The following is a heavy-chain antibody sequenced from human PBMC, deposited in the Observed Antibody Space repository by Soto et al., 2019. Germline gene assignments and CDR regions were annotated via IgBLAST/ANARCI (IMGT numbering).Heavy chain of an antibody. V-gene: IGHV1-18*01. J-gene: IGHJ1*01. CDR2: ISAYNGNT. Sequence: AAVKVSCKASGYSFTSYGISWVRQAPGQGLEGMGWISAYNGNTNYAQKLQGRVTMTTDTSTSTAYMELRSLRSDDTAVYYCVRDDQYGSGKEHWGQGTQVPVAS. CDR3: VRDDQYGSGKEH. D-gene: IGHD3-10*01. CDR1: GYSFTSYG.